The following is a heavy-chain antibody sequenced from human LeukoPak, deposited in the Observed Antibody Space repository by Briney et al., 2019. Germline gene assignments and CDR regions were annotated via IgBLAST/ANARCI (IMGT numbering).Heavy chain of an antibody. CDR3: ARDTTTILWFGELWGAFDI. D-gene: IGHD3-10*01. Sequence: GASVKVSCKASGYTFTGYYMHWVRQAPGQGLEWMGWINPNSGGTNYAQKFQGRVTMTRDTSISTAYMELSRLRSDDTAVYYCARDTTTILWFGELWGAFDIWGQGTMVTVSS. CDR1: GYTFTGYY. V-gene: IGHV1-2*02. CDR2: INPNSGGT. J-gene: IGHJ3*02.